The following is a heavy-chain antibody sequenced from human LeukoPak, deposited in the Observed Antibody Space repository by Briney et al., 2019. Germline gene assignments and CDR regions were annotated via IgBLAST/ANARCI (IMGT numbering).Heavy chain of an antibody. V-gene: IGHV1-46*01. CDR3: ARDDYGDSNYYYYYMDV. Sequence: ASVKVSCKASGYTFTSYYMHWVRQAPGQGLEWMGIINPSGGSTSYAQKFQGRVTMTRDMSTSTVYMELNSLRAEDTAVYYCARDDYGDSNYYYYYMDVWGKGTTVTISS. J-gene: IGHJ6*03. CDR1: GYTFTSYY. D-gene: IGHD4-17*01. CDR2: INPSGGST.